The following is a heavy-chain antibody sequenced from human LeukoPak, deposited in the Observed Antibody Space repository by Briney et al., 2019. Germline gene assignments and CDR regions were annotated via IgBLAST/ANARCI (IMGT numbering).Heavy chain of an antibody. Sequence: SETLSLTCTVSGGSINSYYWSWIRQPPGKGLEWIGYIYYTNTNYNPSLRSRVTISVDTSKNQFSLKLTSVTAADTAVYYCARGLTYYFDSSGYYVTDAFDIWGQGTMVTVSS. CDR3: ARGLTYYFDSSGYYVTDAFDI. D-gene: IGHD3-22*01. V-gene: IGHV4-59*01. J-gene: IGHJ3*02. CDR1: GGSINSYY. CDR2: IYYTNT.